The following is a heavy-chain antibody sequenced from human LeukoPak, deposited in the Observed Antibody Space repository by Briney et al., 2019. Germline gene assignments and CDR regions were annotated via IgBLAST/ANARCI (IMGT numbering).Heavy chain of an antibody. Sequence: GGSLRLSCAASGFTFSSYEMNWVRQAPGKGLEWVSYISSSGSTIYYADSVKGRFTISRDNAKNSLYLQMNSLRAEDTAVYYCARKIVGAYFDYWGQGTLVTVSS. J-gene: IGHJ4*02. D-gene: IGHD1-26*01. CDR2: ISSSGSTI. CDR1: GFTFSSYE. V-gene: IGHV3-48*03. CDR3: ARKIVGAYFDY.